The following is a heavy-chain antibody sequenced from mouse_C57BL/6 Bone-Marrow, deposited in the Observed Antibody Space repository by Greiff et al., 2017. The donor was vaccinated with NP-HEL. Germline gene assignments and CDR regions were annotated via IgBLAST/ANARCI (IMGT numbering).Heavy chain of an antibody. D-gene: IGHD1-1*01. CDR2: IDPSDSYT. J-gene: IGHJ2*01. Sequence: QVHVKQPGAELVMPGASVKLSCKASGYTFTSYWMHWVKQRPGQGLEWIGEIDPSDSYTNYNQKFKGKSTLTVDKSSSTAYMQLSSLTSEDSAVYYCARYYGSSYEGFYFDYWGQGTTLTVSS. CDR1: GYTFTSYW. V-gene: IGHV1-69*01. CDR3: ARYYGSSYEGFYFDY.